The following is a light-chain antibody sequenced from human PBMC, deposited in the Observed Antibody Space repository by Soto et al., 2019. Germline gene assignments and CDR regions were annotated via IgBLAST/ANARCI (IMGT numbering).Light chain of an antibody. CDR1: QSVSSNS. CDR2: DSS. Sequence: IVLTQSPGTLSLSPGERATLSCRASQSVSSNSLAWYQQKPGQAPRLLIYDSSSRATGVPDRFSGSGSGTDFSLTIRRLEPEDFAVYYCQQYGSSPHTFGQGTKVEIK. J-gene: IGKJ2*01. CDR3: QQYGSSPHT. V-gene: IGKV3-20*01.